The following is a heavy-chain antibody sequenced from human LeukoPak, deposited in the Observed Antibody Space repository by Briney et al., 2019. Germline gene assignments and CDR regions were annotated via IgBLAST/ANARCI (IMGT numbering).Heavy chain of an antibody. CDR2: SWFAGDTK. CDR1: GFTFTSYG. J-gene: IGHJ5*02. CDR3: AKDGGSSYGLDWFDP. V-gene: IGHV3-30*18. D-gene: IGHD2-15*01. Sequence: GTSLRLSCVASGFTFTSYGMHWVRQAPGKGLEWVAVSWFAGDTKYYADSVKGRFTISRDNSKNTLYLQMNSLRAEDTAVYYCAKDGGSSYGLDWFDPWGQGTLVTVSS.